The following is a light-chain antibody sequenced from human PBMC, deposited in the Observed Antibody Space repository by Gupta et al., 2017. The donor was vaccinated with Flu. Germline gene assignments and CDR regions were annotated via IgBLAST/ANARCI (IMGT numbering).Light chain of an antibody. Sequence: KATDTLRSGYNMWMRVGWLQQHPGKAPGYMMKIESSGSCTKGGEVPDRVSGCSAGADRYLTMANREAEDEDDYDCETWGRNTWVFGTGTKVTVL. CDR1: SGYNMWM. CDR3: ETWGRNTWV. CDR2: IESSGSC. J-gene: IGLJ1*01. V-gene: IGLV4-60*03.